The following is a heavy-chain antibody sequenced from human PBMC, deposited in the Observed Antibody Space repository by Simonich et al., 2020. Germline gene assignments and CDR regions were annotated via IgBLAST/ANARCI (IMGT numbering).Heavy chain of an antibody. V-gene: IGHV3-21*01. CDR3: ARDSSEAYSSSFDY. CDR1: GFTCSSYS. Sequence: EVQLVESGGGLVKPGGSLRLSCAASGFTCSSYSMNWVRQAPGKGLGWVSSISSSSSYIYYADSVKGLFTISRDNAKNSLYLQMNSLRAEDTAVYYCARDSSEAYSSSFDYWGQGTLVTVSS. D-gene: IGHD6-6*01. J-gene: IGHJ4*02. CDR2: ISSSSSYI.